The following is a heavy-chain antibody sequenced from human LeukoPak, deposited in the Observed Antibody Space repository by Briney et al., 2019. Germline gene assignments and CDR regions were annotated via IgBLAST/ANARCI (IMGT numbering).Heavy chain of an antibody. CDR2: MNHSGSP. CDR1: GGSISSSNW. J-gene: IGHJ3*02. Sequence: PSGTLSLTCAVSGGSISSSNWWSWVRQPPGKGLEWIGEMNHSGSPNYNPSLKSRVTMSVDTSKNQFSLKLSSVTAADTAVYYCARFPSFYDLSGAVNTFDIWGQGTKVIVSS. V-gene: IGHV4-4*02. D-gene: IGHD2-15*01. CDR3: ARFPSFYDLSGAVNTFDI.